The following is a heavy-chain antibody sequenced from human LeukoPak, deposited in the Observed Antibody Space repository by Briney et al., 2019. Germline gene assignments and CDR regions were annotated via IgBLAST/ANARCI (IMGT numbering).Heavy chain of an antibody. CDR3: ARGGYCSGGSCYSGELLFFDY. V-gene: IGHV1-18*01. CDR2: ISAYNGNT. D-gene: IGHD2-15*01. Sequence: ASVTVSCKASGYTFTIYGISWVRQAPGQRLEWMGWISAYNGNTNYAQKLQGRVTITTDTSTSTAYMELRSLRSDDTAVYYCARGGYCSGGSCYSGELLFFDYWGQGTLVTVSS. J-gene: IGHJ4*02. CDR1: GYTFTIYG.